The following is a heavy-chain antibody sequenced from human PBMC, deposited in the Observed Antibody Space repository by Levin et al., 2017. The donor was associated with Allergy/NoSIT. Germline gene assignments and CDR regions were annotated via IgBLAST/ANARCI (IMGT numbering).Heavy chain of an antibody. CDR1: GLNFNNYG. Sequence: QPGGSLRLSCAVSGLNFNNYGMNWVRQAPGKGLEWVALISSSGNDGYYADSVRGRFTISRANSKNTLYLQMNSLRPDDTAVYYCAARVFDYWGQGTLVTVSS. CDR3: AARVFDY. V-gene: IGHV3-30*03. CDR2: ISSSGNDG. J-gene: IGHJ4*02.